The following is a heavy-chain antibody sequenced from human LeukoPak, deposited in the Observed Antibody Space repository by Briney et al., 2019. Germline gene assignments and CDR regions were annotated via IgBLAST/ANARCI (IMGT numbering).Heavy chain of an antibody. CDR1: GYPFSAHF. CDR3: VRGTPTPGMDY. Sequence: ASVSVSCKASGYPFSAHFLNWVRPAPGQGLEWMGNIDTTTGNPRYAQDFTGRFVFSLDTSVSTAYLQITSLKADDTAAYYCVRGTPTPGMDYWGQGTQVTVSS. J-gene: IGHJ4*02. CDR2: IDTTTGNP. V-gene: IGHV7-4-1*02. D-gene: IGHD3-10*01.